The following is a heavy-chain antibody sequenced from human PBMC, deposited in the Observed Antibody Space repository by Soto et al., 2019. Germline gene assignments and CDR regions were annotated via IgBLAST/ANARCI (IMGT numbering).Heavy chain of an antibody. Sequence: QVQLVESGGGVVQPGRSLRLSCAASGFTFSNYGMHWVRQAPGKGLEWVAVISYDGSNRYYADSVKGRFTISRDNSRNTLYLQMNSLSAEDTAVYYCAKERSTGGYYCDYWGQGTLVTVSS. CDR2: ISYDGSNR. V-gene: IGHV3-30*18. CDR1: GFTFSNYG. J-gene: IGHJ4*02. CDR3: AKERSTGGYYCDY. D-gene: IGHD6-19*01.